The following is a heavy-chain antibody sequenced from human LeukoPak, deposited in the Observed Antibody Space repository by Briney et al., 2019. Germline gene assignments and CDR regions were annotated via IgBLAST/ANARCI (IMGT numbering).Heavy chain of an antibody. CDR1: GFIFSSYS. J-gene: IGHJ5*02. CDR3: ARESLYSSSWYSYNWFDP. CDR2: ISSSSSYI. D-gene: IGHD6-13*01. Sequence: GGSLRLSCAASGFIFSSYSMNWVRQAPGKGLEWVSSISSSSSYIYYADSVKGRFTISRDNAKNSLYLQMNTLRAEDTAVYYCARESLYSSSWYSYNWFDPWGQGTLVTVSS. V-gene: IGHV3-21*01.